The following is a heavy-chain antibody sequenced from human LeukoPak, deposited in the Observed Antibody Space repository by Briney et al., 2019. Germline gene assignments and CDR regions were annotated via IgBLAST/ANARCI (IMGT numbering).Heavy chain of an antibody. V-gene: IGHV1-24*01. Sequence: ASVKVSCKVSGDTLTELSMHWVRQAPGKGLEWMGGFDPEDGETIYAQKFQGRVTMTEDTSTDTAYMELSSLKSEDTAVYYCATGIVVVPAFDYWGQGTLVTVSS. CDR3: ATGIVVVPAFDY. D-gene: IGHD2-2*01. CDR1: GDTLTELS. J-gene: IGHJ4*02. CDR2: FDPEDGET.